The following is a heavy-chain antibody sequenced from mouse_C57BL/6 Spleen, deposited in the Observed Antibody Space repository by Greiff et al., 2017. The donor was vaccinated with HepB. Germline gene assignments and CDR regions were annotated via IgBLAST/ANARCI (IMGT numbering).Heavy chain of an antibody. V-gene: IGHV5-4*01. CDR3: AREELIYYDYAYAMDY. CDR2: ISDGGSYT. J-gene: IGHJ4*01. D-gene: IGHD2-4*01. Sequence: EVKVVESGGGLVKPGGSLKLSCAASGFTFSSYAMSWVRQTPEKRLEWVATISDGGSYTYYPDNVKGRFTISRDNAKNNLYLQMSHLKSEDTAMYYCAREELIYYDYAYAMDYWGQGPSVTVSS. CDR1: GFTFSSYA.